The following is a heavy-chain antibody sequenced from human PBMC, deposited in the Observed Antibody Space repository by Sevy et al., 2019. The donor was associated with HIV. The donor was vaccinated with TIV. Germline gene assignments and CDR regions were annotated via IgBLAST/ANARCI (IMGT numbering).Heavy chain of an antibody. CDR3: AGFGTIAVTTGDY. CDR2: ISRDSTYI. D-gene: IGHD6-19*01. Sequence: GGSLRLSCAASGFTFSSYSMNWVRQAPGKGLEWVSSISRDSTYIFYADSVKGRFTISRDNAKNSLYLQMNRLRAEDTAVYYCAGFGTIAVTTGDYWGQGTLVTVSS. V-gene: IGHV3-21*01. CDR1: GFTFSSYS. J-gene: IGHJ4*02.